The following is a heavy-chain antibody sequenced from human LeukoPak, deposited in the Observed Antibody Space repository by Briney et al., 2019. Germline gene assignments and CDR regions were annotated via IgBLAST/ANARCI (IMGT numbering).Heavy chain of an antibody. Sequence: GGSLRLSCAASGFTFSNYAMHWVRQATGKGLEWVSTIGTADDTYYSGSVKGRFTISRENAKSSLYLQMNSLRAGDTAVYYCATTLDSGGPVDYWGQGTLVTVSS. CDR1: GFTFSNYA. D-gene: IGHD5-12*01. V-gene: IGHV3-13*04. CDR2: IGTADDT. J-gene: IGHJ4*02. CDR3: ATTLDSGGPVDY.